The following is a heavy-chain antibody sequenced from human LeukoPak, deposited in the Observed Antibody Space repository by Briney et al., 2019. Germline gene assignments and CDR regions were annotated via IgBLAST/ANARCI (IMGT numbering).Heavy chain of an antibody. CDR1: GFTFSSYW. CDR3: ARDSCGSPSCFDY. V-gene: IGHV3-33*08. CDR2: IQYDGSIE. D-gene: IGHD2-2*01. J-gene: IGHJ4*02. Sequence: GGSLRLSCATSGFTFSSYWMNWARQAPGRGLEWVAAIQYDGSIEYYADSVKGRFTISRDQSKNTLFLQVNSLRAEDTAVYYCARDSCGSPSCFDYWGQGTLVTVSS.